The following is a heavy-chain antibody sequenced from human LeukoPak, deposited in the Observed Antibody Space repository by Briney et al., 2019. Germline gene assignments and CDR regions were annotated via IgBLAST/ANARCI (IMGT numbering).Heavy chain of an antibody. CDR3: ARVRAAAVPYYFDY. Sequence: SETLSLTCTVSGYSISSGYFWGWIRQPPGKGLEWIGSIYHSGTTYYNAPLKSRVTISIDTSKNRFSLKLSSVTAADTAVYYCARVRAAAVPYYFDYWGQGTLVTVSS. CDR1: GYSISSGYF. V-gene: IGHV4-38-2*02. CDR2: IYHSGTT. D-gene: IGHD6-13*01. J-gene: IGHJ4*02.